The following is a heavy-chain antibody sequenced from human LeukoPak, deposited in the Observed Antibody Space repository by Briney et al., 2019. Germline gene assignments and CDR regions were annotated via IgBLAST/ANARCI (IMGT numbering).Heavy chain of an antibody. Sequence: GGSLRLSCAASGFTFSSYEMNWVRQAPGKGLEWVSYISTSGTTIYYVDSVKGRFTISRANAKNSLYLQMNSLRAEDTAVYFCARDVGAMAGIFDFWGQGALVTVSS. D-gene: IGHD6-19*01. V-gene: IGHV3-48*03. CDR3: ARDVGAMAGIFDF. CDR1: GFTFSSYE. CDR2: ISTSGTTI. J-gene: IGHJ4*02.